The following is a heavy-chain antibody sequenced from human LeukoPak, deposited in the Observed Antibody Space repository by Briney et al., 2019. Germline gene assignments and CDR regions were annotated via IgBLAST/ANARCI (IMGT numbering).Heavy chain of an antibody. CDR1: GGSFSGYY. Sequence: PSETLSLTRAVYGGSFSGYYWSWIRQPPGKGLEWIAYMYYSGSTYYNPSLKSRVTMSADTSKNQLSLKLSSVTAADTAVYYCARPYYYDSRIDPWGQGILVTVSS. V-gene: IGHV4-30-4*01. D-gene: IGHD3-22*01. J-gene: IGHJ5*02. CDR3: ARPYYYDSRIDP. CDR2: MYYSGST.